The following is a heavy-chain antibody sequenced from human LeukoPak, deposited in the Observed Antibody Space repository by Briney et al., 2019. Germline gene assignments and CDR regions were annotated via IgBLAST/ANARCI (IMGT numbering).Heavy chain of an antibody. CDR1: GGSISTDY. CDR3: AREGGFYRPLDY. D-gene: IGHD3-3*01. V-gene: IGHV4-4*07. J-gene: IGHJ4*02. Sequence: PSETLSLTCTVSGGSISTDYWTWIRQPAGKGLEWIGLIYTSGNTNYNPSLKSRVTISLDTPKNQFSLKLTSVTAADTAVYYCAREGGFYRPLDYSGQGTLVTVSS. CDR2: IYTSGNT.